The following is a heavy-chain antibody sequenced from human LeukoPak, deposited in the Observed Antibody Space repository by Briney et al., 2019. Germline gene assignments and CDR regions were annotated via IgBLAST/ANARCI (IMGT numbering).Heavy chain of an antibody. J-gene: IGHJ4*02. CDR1: GGSFSGYY. D-gene: IGHD3-22*01. V-gene: IGHV4-34*01. CDR3: ARDYYDSSGYYGPDY. Sequence: SETLSLTCAVYGGSFSGYYWSWIRQPPGKGLEWIGEINHSGSTNYNPSLKSRVTISVETSKNQFSLKLSSVTAADTAVYYCARDYYDSSGYYGPDYWGQGTLVTVSS. CDR2: INHSGST.